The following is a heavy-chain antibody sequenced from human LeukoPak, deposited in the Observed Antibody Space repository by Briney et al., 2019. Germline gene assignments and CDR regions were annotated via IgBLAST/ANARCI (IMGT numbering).Heavy chain of an antibody. CDR1: GYTFTSYG. D-gene: IGHD3-3*01. Sequence: GASVKVSCKASGYTFTSYGISWVRQAPGQGLEWMGWISAYNGNTNYAHKLQGRVTMTTDTSTSTAYMELRSLRSDDTAVYYCARGLEVDFWSGYYWFNLYFDYWGQGTLVTVSS. V-gene: IGHV1-18*01. CDR3: ARGLEVDFWSGYYWFNLYFDY. J-gene: IGHJ4*02. CDR2: ISAYNGNT.